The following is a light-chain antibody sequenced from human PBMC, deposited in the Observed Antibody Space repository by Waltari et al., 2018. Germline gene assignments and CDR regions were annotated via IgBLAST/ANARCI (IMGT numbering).Light chain of an antibody. CDR3: HQRSNWPIT. CDR2: DAS. J-gene: IGKJ5*01. V-gene: IGKV3-11*01. CDR1: HSINTN. Sequence: TQSPDTLSASPGERITLSCRASHSINTNLAWYQRKPGQAPRLLISDASTRAAGVPARFSGSGSGTEFTLTISSLEPEDFAVYYCHQRSNWPITFGQGTRLEIK.